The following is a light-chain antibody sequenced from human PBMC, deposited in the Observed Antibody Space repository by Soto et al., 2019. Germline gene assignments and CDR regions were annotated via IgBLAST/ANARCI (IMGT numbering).Light chain of an antibody. Sequence: EIVLTQSPGTLSLSPGERATLSCRASQSVSNNFLAWYQQRPGQAPRLLIYGASSRATGIPDRFSGSGSGTEFTLTISSLQSEDFAAYYCQQYNNWPPSLTFGGGTKVDIK. CDR1: QSVSNN. CDR2: GAS. CDR3: QQYNNWPPSLT. J-gene: IGKJ4*01. V-gene: IGKV3D-15*01.